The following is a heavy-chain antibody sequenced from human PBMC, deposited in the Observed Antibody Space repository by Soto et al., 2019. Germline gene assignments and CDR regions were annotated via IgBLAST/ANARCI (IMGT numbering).Heavy chain of an antibody. CDR3: ARKRSHYYDSSGYPY. CDR2: IIPIFGTA. V-gene: IGHV1-69*06. D-gene: IGHD3-22*01. Sequence: GXSVKVSCKASGGPFSSYAIIWVRQAPGQGLEWMGGIIPIFGTANYAQKFQGRVTITADKSTSTAYMELSSLRSEDTAVYYCARKRSHYYDSSGYPYWGQGTLVTVSS. CDR1: GGPFSSYA. J-gene: IGHJ4*02.